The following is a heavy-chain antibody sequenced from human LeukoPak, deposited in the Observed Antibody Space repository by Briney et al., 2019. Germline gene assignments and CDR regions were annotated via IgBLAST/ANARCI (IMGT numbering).Heavy chain of an antibody. Sequence: PSETLSLTCAVYGGSFSGYYWSWIRQPPGKGLEWIGEINHSGSTYYNPSLKSRVTISVDRSKNQFSLKLSSVTAADTAVYYCARDYGDSDDAFDIWGQGTMVTVSS. CDR3: ARDYGDSDDAFDI. CDR2: INHSGST. J-gene: IGHJ3*02. V-gene: IGHV4-34*01. D-gene: IGHD4-17*01. CDR1: GGSFSGYY.